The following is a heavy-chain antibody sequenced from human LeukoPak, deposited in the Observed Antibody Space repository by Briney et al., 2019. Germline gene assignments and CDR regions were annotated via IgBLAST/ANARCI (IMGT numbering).Heavy chain of an antibody. CDR3: AKATLIQGIAAAGFGY. J-gene: IGHJ4*02. Sequence: GGSLRLSCAASGFTFSSYAMSWVRQAPGKGLEWVSAISGSGGSTYYADSVKGRFTISRDNSKSTLYLQMNSLRAEDTAVYYCAKATLIQGIAAAGFGYWGQGTLVTVSS. D-gene: IGHD6-13*01. CDR2: ISGSGGST. V-gene: IGHV3-23*01. CDR1: GFTFSSYA.